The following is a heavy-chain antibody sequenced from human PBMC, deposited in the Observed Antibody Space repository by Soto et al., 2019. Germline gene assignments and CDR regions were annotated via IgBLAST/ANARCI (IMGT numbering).Heavy chain of an antibody. J-gene: IGHJ6*02. V-gene: IGHV3-21*01. CDR1: GFTFSSYS. CDR3: ARVFRGYCSSTSCLHHSPYYYYYGMDV. D-gene: IGHD2-2*01. CDR2: ISSSSSYI. Sequence: GGSLRLSCAASGFTFSSYSMNWVRQAPGKXLEWVSSISSSSSYIYYADSVKGRFTISRDNAKNSLYLQMNSLRAEDTAVYYCARVFRGYCSSTSCLHHSPYYYYYGMDVWGQGTTVTVS.